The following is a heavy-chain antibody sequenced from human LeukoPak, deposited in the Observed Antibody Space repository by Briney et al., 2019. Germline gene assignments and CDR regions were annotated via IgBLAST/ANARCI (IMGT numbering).Heavy chain of an antibody. Sequence: PGGSLRLSCAASGFTFSNAWMSWVRQAPGKGLEWVGRIKSKTDGGTTDYAAPVKGRFTISRDDSKNTLYLQMNSLKTEDTAVYYCTTTDESSGYLSDYWGQGTLVTVSS. CDR2: IKSKTDGGTT. D-gene: IGHD3-22*01. CDR3: TTTDESSGYLSDY. J-gene: IGHJ4*02. V-gene: IGHV3-15*01. CDR1: GFTFSNAW.